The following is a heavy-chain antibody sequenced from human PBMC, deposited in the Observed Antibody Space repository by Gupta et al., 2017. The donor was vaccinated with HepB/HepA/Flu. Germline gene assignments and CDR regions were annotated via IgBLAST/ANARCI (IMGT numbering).Heavy chain of an antibody. D-gene: IGHD1-26*01. Sequence: QVQLVESGGGVVQPGGSLRLSCMASGFTFTTYGRHWVRQAPGKGLEWVAVITNDGTKKYYSDSVKGRFTISRDNSMNTLYLQLNSLRVDDTAVYVCAKDEWELSGMDVWGQGTTVTVSS. CDR3: AKDEWELSGMDV. CDR2: ITNDGTKK. CDR1: GFTFTTYG. J-gene: IGHJ6*02. V-gene: IGHV3-30*18.